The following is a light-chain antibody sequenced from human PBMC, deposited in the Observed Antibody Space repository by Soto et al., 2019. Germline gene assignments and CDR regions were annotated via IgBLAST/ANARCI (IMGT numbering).Light chain of an antibody. J-gene: IGLJ1*01. CDR1: SSDVGSFNL. Sequence: QSVLTQPASVSGSPGQSITISCTGTSSDVGSFNLVSWYQQHPGKAPRLLIYDVTSRPSGVSDRFSGSKSGNTASLTISGLQAEDEADYYCNSFTTTNTYVFGTGTKVTVL. CDR2: DVT. V-gene: IGLV2-14*02. CDR3: NSFTTTNTYV.